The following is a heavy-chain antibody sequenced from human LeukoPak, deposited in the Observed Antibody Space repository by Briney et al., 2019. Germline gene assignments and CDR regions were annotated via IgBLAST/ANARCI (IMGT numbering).Heavy chain of an antibody. CDR2: INPNCGGT. D-gene: IGHD3-3*01. CDR1: GYTFTGYY. V-gene: IGHV1-2*02. J-gene: IGHJ1*01. CDR3: VRIYDFYRGYFDH. Sequence: ASVEVSCLASGYTFTGYYMHWVRQPPGQGVEWMGWINPNCGGTNYAQKFQGRVTIPRHTSISKAYVEPSRLRSDDTAGCYFVRIYDFYRGYFDHWGQGTLVTVSS.